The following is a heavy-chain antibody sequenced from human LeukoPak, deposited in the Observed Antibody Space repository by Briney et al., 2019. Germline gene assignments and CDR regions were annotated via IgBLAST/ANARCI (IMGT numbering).Heavy chain of an antibody. D-gene: IGHD3-9*01. CDR2: ISSSSSYI. CDR1: GFTFSSYS. V-gene: IGHV3-21*01. Sequence: PGGTLRLSCAASGFTFSSYSMNWVRQAPGKGLEWVSSISSSSSYIYYADSVKGRFTISRDNAKNSLYLQMNSLRAEDTAVYYCARGPGTYYDILTGYYTSADYFDYWGQGTLVTVSS. CDR3: ARGPGTYYDILTGYYTSADYFDY. J-gene: IGHJ4*02.